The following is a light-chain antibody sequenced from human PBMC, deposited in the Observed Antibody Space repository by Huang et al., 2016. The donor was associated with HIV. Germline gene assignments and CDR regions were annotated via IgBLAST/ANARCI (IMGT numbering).Light chain of an antibody. Sequence: VMTQSPVTLSVSPGERATLSCRASQNVSSDLAWYQQRPGHPPRRLMYGASTRATGLPARFIGSGSGTEFTLTISSLQSEDFAVYYCQQYNKWPLFTFGPGTKVDIK. CDR2: GAS. CDR3: QQYNKWPLFT. J-gene: IGKJ3*01. CDR1: QNVSSD. V-gene: IGKV3-15*01.